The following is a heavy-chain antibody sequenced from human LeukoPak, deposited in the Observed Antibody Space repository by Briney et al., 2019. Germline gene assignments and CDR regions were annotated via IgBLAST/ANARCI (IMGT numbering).Heavy chain of an antibody. CDR1: GYTFINYY. Sequence: ASVKVSCKASGYTFINYYLHWVRQAPGQGLEWMGIINPSGGSTSYAQKFQGRVTMTRDTSTSTVYMELSSLRSEDTAVYYCARDLQDTAMVIWGQGTLVTVSS. V-gene: IGHV1-46*01. J-gene: IGHJ4*02. D-gene: IGHD5-18*01. CDR2: INPSGGST. CDR3: ARDLQDTAMVI.